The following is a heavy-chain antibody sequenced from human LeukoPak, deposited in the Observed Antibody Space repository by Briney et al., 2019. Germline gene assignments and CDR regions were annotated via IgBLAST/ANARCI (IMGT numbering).Heavy chain of an antibody. CDR3: ARDLCRPRFLEWLLDFWFDP. V-gene: IGHV3-7*01. D-gene: IGHD3-3*01. CDR2: IKQDGSEK. Sequence: GGSLRLSCAASGFTFSSYWMSWVRQAPGKGLEWVANIKQDGSEKYYVDSVKGRFTISRDNAKNSLYLQMNSLRAEDTAVYYCARDLCRPRFLEWLLDFWFDPWGQGTLVTVSS. J-gene: IGHJ5*02. CDR1: GFTFSSYW.